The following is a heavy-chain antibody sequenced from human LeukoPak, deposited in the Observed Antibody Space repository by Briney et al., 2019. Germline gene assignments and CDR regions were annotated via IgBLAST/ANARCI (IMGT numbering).Heavy chain of an antibody. V-gene: IGHV1-2*02. CDR1: GYTFTGYY. Sequence: VASVKVSCKASGYTFTGYYMHWVRQAPGQGLEWMGWINPNSGGTNYAQKFQGRVTMTRDTSISTAYMELSRLRSDDTAVYYCARPIDNCSGSYYVDYWGQGTLVTVSS. CDR2: INPNSGGT. CDR3: ARPIDNCSGSYYVDY. D-gene: IGHD3-10*02. J-gene: IGHJ4*02.